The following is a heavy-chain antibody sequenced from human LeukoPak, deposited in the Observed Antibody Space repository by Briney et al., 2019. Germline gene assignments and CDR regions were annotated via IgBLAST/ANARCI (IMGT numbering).Heavy chain of an antibody. CDR2: IYRCTNGETA. CDR1: GITFSNAW. CDR3: TTYSSGSCPF. J-gene: IGHJ4*02. Sequence: GGSLTLSCAASGITFSNAWMTWVRQARGRGVDGVGRIYRCTNGETAHYGAPVKGRFTMSRDDSKNTLYLQMNSLKTEDTAVYYCTTYSSGSCPFWGQGTLVTVSS. D-gene: IGHD6-19*01. V-gene: IGHV3-15*01.